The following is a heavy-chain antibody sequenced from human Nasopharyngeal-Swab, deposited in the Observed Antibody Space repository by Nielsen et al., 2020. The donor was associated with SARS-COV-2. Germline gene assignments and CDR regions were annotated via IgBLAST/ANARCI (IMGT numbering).Heavy chain of an antibody. CDR3: ARDLTPAAIHLHGIGDY. V-gene: IGHV1-18*01. Sequence: ASVKVSCKASGYTFTSYGISWVRQAPGQGLEWMGWISAYNGNTNYAQKLQGRVTMTTDTSTSTAYMELRSLRSDDTAVYYCARDLTPAAIHLHGIGDYWGQGTLVTVSS. CDR1: GYTFTSYG. J-gene: IGHJ4*02. CDR2: ISAYNGNT. D-gene: IGHD2-2*01.